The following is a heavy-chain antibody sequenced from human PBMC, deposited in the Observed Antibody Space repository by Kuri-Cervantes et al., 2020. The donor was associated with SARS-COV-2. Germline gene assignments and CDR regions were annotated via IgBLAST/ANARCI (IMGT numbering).Heavy chain of an antibody. J-gene: IGHJ6*03. D-gene: IGHD6-13*01. Sequence: GESLKISCAASGFTFSSYAMSWVRQAPGKGLEWVSAIGGSGGSTYYADSVKGRFTISRDNSKNTLYLQMNSLRAGDTAVYYCARYTQQLVRGYYYYYMDVWGKGTTVTVS. CDR1: GFTFSSYA. CDR3: ARYTQQLVRGYYYYYMDV. V-gene: IGHV3-23*01. CDR2: IGGSGGST.